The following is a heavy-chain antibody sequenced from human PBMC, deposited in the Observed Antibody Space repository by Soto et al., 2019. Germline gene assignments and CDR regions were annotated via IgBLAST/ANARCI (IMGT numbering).Heavy chain of an antibody. D-gene: IGHD3-3*01. Sequence: GGSLRLSCAASGFTFSSYAMSWVRQAPGKGLEWVSAISGSGGSTYYADSVKGRFTISRDNSKNTLYLQMNSLRAEDTAVYYCAKDPAVFTIFGVASAGPAFDIWGQGTMVTVSS. CDR1: GFTFSSYA. V-gene: IGHV3-23*01. CDR2: ISGSGGST. CDR3: AKDPAVFTIFGVASAGPAFDI. J-gene: IGHJ3*02.